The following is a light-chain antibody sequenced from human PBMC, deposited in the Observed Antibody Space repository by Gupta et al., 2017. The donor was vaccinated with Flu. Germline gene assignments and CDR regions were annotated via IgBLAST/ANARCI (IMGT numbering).Light chain of an antibody. CDR3: QQSDSTPCI. Sequence: DIQVTQSPSSLSAYVGDRVTITCRASQSISSYLHWFQQKAGKAPKLLIYAASSSQGGVPSRFTGSGSGTDFTLIISLLHPEDFATYYCQQSDSTPCIFGQGTKLEI. V-gene: IGKV1-39*01. J-gene: IGKJ2*02. CDR2: AAS. CDR1: QSISSY.